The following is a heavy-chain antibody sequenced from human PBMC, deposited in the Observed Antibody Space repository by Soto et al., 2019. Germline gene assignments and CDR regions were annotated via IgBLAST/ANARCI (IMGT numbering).Heavy chain of an antibody. J-gene: IGHJ6*02. CDR3: ARGDIVVVPAAPFYYYYGMDV. D-gene: IGHD2-2*01. V-gene: IGHV4-34*01. CDR2: INHSGIT. CDR1: GGSISGYY. Sequence: PWETLSLTCTVSGGSISGYYWSWIRRPPGKGLEWIGEINHSGITNYNPSLKSRVTISVDTSKNQVSLKLSSVTAADTAVYYCARGDIVVVPAAPFYYYYGMDVWGQGTTVTVSS.